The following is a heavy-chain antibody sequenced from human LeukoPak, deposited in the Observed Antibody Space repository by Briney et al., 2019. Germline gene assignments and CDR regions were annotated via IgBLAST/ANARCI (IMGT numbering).Heavy chain of an antibody. D-gene: IGHD2-21*02. CDR3: ARDLDCGGDCFGGY. V-gene: IGHV1-2*04. CDR2: INPNSGGT. J-gene: IGHJ4*02. CDR1: GYTFTGYY. Sequence: ASVKVSCKASGYTFTGYYMHWVRQAPGQGLEWMGWINPNSGGTNYAQKFQGWVTMTRDTSISTAYMELSRLRSDDTAVYYCARDLDCGGDCFGGYWGQGTLVTVSS.